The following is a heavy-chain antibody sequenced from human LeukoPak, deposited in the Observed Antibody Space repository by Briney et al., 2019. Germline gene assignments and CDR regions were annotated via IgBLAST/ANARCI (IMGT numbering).Heavy chain of an antibody. V-gene: IGHV4-30-4*01. D-gene: IGHD3-9*01. CDR3: ASDENDILTGYGAFDI. Sequence: SETLSLTCAVSGGSINSYYWSWIRQPPGKGLEWIGYIYYSGSTYYNPSLKSRVTISVDTSKNQFSLKLSSVTAADTAVYYCASDENDILTGYGAFDIWGQGTMVTVSS. J-gene: IGHJ3*02. CDR1: GGSINSYY. CDR2: IYYSGST.